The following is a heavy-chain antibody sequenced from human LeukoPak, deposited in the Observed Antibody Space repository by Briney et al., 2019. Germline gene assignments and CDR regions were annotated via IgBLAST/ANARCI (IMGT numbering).Heavy chain of an antibody. V-gene: IGHV1-2*06. CDR3: ARDGDPLESLYYYGMDV. D-gene: IGHD3-3*01. Sequence: ASVKVSCKASGYTFTGYYLHWVRQAPGQGLEWMGRINPNSGGANYAQKFQHRVTMTTDTSTSTASMELRSLTSDDAAVYYCARDGDPLESLYYYGMDVWGQGTTVIVSS. CDR1: GYTFTGYY. CDR2: INPNSGGA. J-gene: IGHJ6*02.